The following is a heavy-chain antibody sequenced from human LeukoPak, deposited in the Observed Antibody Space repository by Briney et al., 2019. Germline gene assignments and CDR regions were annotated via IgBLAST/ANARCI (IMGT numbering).Heavy chain of an antibody. D-gene: IGHD5-24*01. CDR1: GGSISNYY. CDR3: ARGAMATTPFFDY. V-gene: IGHV4-59*01. Sequence: SETLSLTCPVSGGSISNYYYWTWIRPPPGKGLEWIGYVYYTGSTNFNPSLKGRVTMSLDTSRNQFSLKLTSLTAADTAVYYCARGAMATTPFFDYWGQGTLVTVSS. CDR2: VYYTGST. J-gene: IGHJ4*02.